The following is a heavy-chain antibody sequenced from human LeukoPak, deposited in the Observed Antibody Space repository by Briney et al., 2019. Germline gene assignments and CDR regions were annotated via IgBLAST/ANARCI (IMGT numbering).Heavy chain of an antibody. Sequence: PGGSLRLSCAASGFTFSNAWMSWVRQAPGKGLEWVGRIKSKTDGGTTDYAAPVKGRFTISRDDSKNTLYLQMNSLLIEDPAVYYCTTGGAEYDSSAPAYWGQGTLVTVSS. V-gene: IGHV3-15*01. CDR1: GFTFSNAW. CDR2: IKSKTDGGTT. J-gene: IGHJ4*02. CDR3: TTGGAEYDSSAPAY. D-gene: IGHD3-22*01.